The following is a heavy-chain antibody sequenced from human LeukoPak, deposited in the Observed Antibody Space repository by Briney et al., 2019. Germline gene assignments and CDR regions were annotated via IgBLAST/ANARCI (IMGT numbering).Heavy chain of an antibody. D-gene: IGHD3-16*01. CDR3: ARDLTGGEYFDS. J-gene: IGHJ4*02. Sequence: GGSLRLSCATSGFTLSSFKMTWVRQAPGKGLEWVASISPSSSYISYADSLKGRVTVSRDNAKHSVFLQMSSLRAEDTAVYYCARDLTGGEYFDSWGQGALVSVSS. V-gene: IGHV3-21*01. CDR1: GFTLSSFK. CDR2: ISPSSSYI.